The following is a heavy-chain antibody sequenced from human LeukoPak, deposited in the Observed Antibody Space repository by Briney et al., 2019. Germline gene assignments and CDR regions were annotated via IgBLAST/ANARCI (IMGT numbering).Heavy chain of an antibody. J-gene: IGHJ5*02. CDR3: ARELRQQLANWFDP. V-gene: IGHV3-30*04. D-gene: IGHD6-13*01. CDR2: ISYDGSNK. CDR1: GFTFSSYA. Sequence: GGSLRLSCAASGFTFSSYAMHWVRQAPGKGLEWVAVISYDGSNKYYADSVKGRFTISRDNSKNTLYLQMNSLRAEDTAVYYCARELRQQLANWFDPWGQGTLVTVSS.